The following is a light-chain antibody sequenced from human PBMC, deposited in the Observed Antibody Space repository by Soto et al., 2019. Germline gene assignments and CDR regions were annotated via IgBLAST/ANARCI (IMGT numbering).Light chain of an antibody. CDR2: DVN. V-gene: IGLV2-14*01. J-gene: IGLJ1*01. CDR3: SSYTSSSTFYV. CDR1: SSDVGGYNY. Sequence: QSALTQPASVSGSPGQSITVSCTGTSSDVGGYNYVSWYQQHPGKAPKLMIYDVNNRPSGVSNRFSGSKSGNTASLTISGLQAEDEAAYYCSSYTSSSTFYVFGTGTKVTVL.